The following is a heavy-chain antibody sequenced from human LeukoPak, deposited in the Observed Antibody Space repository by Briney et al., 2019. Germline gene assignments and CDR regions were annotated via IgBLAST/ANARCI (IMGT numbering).Heavy chain of an antibody. D-gene: IGHD2-2*01. J-gene: IGHJ4*02. Sequence: SETLSLTCTVSGGSISSYYWSWIRQPAGKGLEWIGRIYNSGSTNYNPSLKSRVTISADTSNNQFSLKMTSVTAADTAVYYCAREDGCGITSCNAGFSYWGQGTLVTVSS. CDR2: IYNSGST. CDR3: AREDGCGITSCNAGFSY. CDR1: GGSISSYY. V-gene: IGHV4-4*07.